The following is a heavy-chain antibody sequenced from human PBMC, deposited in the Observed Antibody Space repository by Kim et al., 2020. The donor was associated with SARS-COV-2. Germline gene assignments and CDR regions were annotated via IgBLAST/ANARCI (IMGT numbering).Heavy chain of an antibody. J-gene: IGHJ6*02. V-gene: IGHV3-11*06. D-gene: IGHD1-26*01. CDR3: ARDRATGDYYYYYGMDV. Sequence: SVQGRFTIARDNAKNSLYLQMNSLRAEDTAVYYCARDRATGDYYYYYGMDVWGQGTTVTVSS.